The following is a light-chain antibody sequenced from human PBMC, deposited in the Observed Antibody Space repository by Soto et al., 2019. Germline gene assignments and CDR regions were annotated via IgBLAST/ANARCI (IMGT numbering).Light chain of an antibody. V-gene: IGKV3-11*01. CDR2: DAS. CDR3: QQRSNWPLT. CDR1: QSVSSS. J-gene: IGKJ2*01. Sequence: EIVLTQSPATLSLSPGERATLSCRASQSVSSSLGWYQQIPGQAPMLLIYDASNRATGIPARFSGSGSGTDFTLTISSLEPEDFAVYYCQQRSNWPLTFGQRTNLDIK.